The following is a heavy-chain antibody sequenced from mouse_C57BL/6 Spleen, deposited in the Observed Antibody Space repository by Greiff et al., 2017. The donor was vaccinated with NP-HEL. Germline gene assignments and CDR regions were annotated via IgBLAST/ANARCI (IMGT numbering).Heavy chain of an antibody. Sequence: VQLQQPGAELVKPGASVKLSCKASGYTFTSYWMHWVKQRPGQGLEWIGMIHPNSGSTHYNEKFKSKATLTVDKSTSTASMPISSLTSEDSAVYYGGPYYGNYGWFAYWGQGTLVTVSA. V-gene: IGHV1-64*01. J-gene: IGHJ3*01. CDR1: GYTFTSYW. D-gene: IGHD2-10*01. CDR3: GPYYGNYGWFAY. CDR2: IHPNSGST.